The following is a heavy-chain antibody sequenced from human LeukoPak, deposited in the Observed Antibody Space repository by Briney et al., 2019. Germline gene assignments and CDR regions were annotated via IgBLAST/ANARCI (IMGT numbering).Heavy chain of an antibody. CDR1: GGTFSSYA. CDR3: ARGYSYGLYYYYYMDV. Sequence: SVKVSCKASGGTFSSYAINWVRQAPGQGLEWMGGIIPIFGTANYAQKFQGRVTITTDESTSTAYMELSSLRSEDTAVYYCARGYSYGLYYYYYMDVWGKGTTVTVSS. D-gene: IGHD5-18*01. CDR2: IIPIFGTA. J-gene: IGHJ6*03. V-gene: IGHV1-69*05.